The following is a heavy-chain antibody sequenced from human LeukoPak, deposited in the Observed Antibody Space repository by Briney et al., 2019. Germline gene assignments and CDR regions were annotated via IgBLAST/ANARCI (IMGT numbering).Heavy chain of an antibody. CDR1: GFNFRGYG. V-gene: IGHV3-30*02. D-gene: IGHD3-10*01. Sequence: GGSLRLSCAASGFNFRGYGMHWVRQAPGKGLEWVTFIHYDGRNQYYADSVKGRFTISRDNSKNTLYLQMNSLRPEDTAVYYCATEVIRYFDYWGQGTLVTVSS. CDR3: ATEVIRYFDY. CDR2: IHYDGRNQ. J-gene: IGHJ4*02.